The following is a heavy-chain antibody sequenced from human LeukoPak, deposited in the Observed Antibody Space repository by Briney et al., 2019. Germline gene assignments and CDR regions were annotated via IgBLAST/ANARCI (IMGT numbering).Heavy chain of an antibody. CDR1: GFTFSSYA. J-gene: IGHJ4*02. D-gene: IGHD6-6*01. V-gene: IGHV3-30-3*01. CDR2: ISYDGSNK. CDR3: AREYLQYSSSSAGFDY. Sequence: QPGRSLRLSCAASGFTFSSYAMHWVRQAPGKGLEWVAVISYDGSNKYYADSVKGRFTISRDNSKNTLYLQMNSLRAEDTAVYYCAREYLQYSSSSAGFDYWGQGTLVTVSS.